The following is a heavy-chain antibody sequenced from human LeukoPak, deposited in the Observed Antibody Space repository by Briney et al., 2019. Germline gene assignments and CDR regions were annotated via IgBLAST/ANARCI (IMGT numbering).Heavy chain of an antibody. J-gene: IGHJ4*02. CDR1: GYTLTELS. CDR3: ATANYGGKHAYFDY. D-gene: IGHD4-23*01. CDR2: FDPEDGET. V-gene: IGHV1-24*01. Sequence: GASVKVSCKVSGYTLTELSMHWVRQAPGKGLEWMGGFDPEDGETIYAQKFQGRVTMTKDTSTDTAYMELSSLRSEDTAVYYCATANYGGKHAYFDYWGQGTLVTVSS.